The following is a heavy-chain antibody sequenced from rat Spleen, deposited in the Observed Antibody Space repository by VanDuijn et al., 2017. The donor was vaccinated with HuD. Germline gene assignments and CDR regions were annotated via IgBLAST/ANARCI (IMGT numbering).Heavy chain of an antibody. J-gene: IGHJ2*01. CDR3: ARYYGYPLYYFDY. V-gene: IGHV2-16*01. CDR1: GFSLTSNG. D-gene: IGHD1-7*01. CDR2: IWSGGST. Sequence: QVQLKESGPGLVQSSQTLSLTCTVSGFSLTSNGVSWVRQPPGKGLEWIGAIWSGGSTDYNSALKSRLSISRETSKSQVLSKMNRLQTEATAMYFCARYYGYPLYYFDYWGQGVMVTVSS.